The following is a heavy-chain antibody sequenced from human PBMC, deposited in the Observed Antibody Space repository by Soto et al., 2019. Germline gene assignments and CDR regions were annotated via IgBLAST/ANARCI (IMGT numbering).Heavy chain of an antibody. Sequence: QVQLVQAGAEVKKPGPSVKVSCKASGYTFTSYDINWVRQATGQGLEWMGWMNANSGNKGDAQKFQGRVTMTTNTSISTAYMELSSLRSEDTAVYYCATANAWMGAFEYWGQGTLVTVSS. D-gene: IGHD5-12*01. CDR1: GYTFTSYD. CDR3: ATANAWMGAFEY. J-gene: IGHJ4*02. CDR2: MNANSGNK. V-gene: IGHV1-8*01.